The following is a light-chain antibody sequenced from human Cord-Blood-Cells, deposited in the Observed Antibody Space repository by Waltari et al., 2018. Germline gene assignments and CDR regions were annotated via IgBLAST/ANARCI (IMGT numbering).Light chain of an antibody. CDR1: QSVSSSY. Sequence: EIVLTQSPGTLSLSPGARATLSCRASQSVSSSYLAWYQQKPGQAPRLLIYGASSRATCIPDRFSGSGSGTDFTLTISRLEPEDFAVYYCQQYGSSPPLTFGGGTKVEIK. V-gene: IGKV3-20*01. J-gene: IGKJ4*01. CDR3: QQYGSSPPLT. CDR2: GAS.